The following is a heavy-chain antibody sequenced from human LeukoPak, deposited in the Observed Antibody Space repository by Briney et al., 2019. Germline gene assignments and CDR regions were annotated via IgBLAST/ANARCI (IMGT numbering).Heavy chain of an antibody. V-gene: IGHV3-9*01. CDR3: AKDMGYGSGSLSSYMDV. Sequence: PGGSLRLSVAASGFTFDDYAWHGSGQAPGRGREWSSGIVWNSGSIGYADSVKGRFTISRDNAKNSLYLQMNSLRAEDTALYYCAKDMGYGSGSLSSYMDVWGKGTTVTISS. D-gene: IGHD3-10*01. J-gene: IGHJ6*03. CDR1: GFTFDDYA. CDR2: IVWNSGSI.